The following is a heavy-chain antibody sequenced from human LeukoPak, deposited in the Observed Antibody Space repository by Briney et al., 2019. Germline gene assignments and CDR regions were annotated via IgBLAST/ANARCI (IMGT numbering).Heavy chain of an antibody. CDR1: GYSISSGYY. V-gene: IGHV4-38-2*01. D-gene: IGHD3-10*01. CDR3: ARAGGYYYGSGSYVGPPFDY. CDR2: IYHSGST. J-gene: IGHJ4*02. Sequence: SETLSLTCAVSGYSISSGYYWGWIRQPPGKGLEWIGSIYHSGSTYYNPSLKSRVTISVDTSKNQFSQKLSSVTAADTAVYYCARAGGYYYGSGSYVGPPFDYWGQGTLVTVSS.